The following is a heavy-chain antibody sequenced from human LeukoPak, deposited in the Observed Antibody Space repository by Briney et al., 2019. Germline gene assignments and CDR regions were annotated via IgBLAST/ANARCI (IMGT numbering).Heavy chain of an antibody. CDR2: IIPIFGTA. Sequence: SVKVSCKASGGTFSSYAISWERQAPGQGLEWMGGIIPIFGTANYAQKFQGGVTITADEFTSTAYLDLLSLRSVTTAVYYCARLKRDPIVRGVISNSFDPCGQGALVTVSS. V-gene: IGHV1-69*13. D-gene: IGHD3-10*01. CDR1: GGTFSSYA. J-gene: IGHJ5*02. CDR3: ARLKRDPIVRGVISNSFDP.